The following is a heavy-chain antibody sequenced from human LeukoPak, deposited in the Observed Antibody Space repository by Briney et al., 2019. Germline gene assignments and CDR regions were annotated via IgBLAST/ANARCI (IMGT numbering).Heavy chain of an antibody. D-gene: IGHD6-13*01. CDR3: ARRESLATAGTYYFDY. Sequence: SETLSLTRTVSGGSISSSNHYWGWIRQPPGKGLEWIGSMYYSGSTYYNPSLKSRVTISVDTSKNQFSLKLTSVTAADTAVYYCARRESLATAGTYYFDYWGQGTLVTVSS. CDR2: MYYSGST. CDR1: GGSISSSNHY. J-gene: IGHJ4*02. V-gene: IGHV4-39*01.